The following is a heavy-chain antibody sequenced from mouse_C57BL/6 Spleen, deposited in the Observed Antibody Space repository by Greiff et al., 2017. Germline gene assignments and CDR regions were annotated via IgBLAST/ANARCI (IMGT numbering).Heavy chain of an antibody. CDR3: ASHYYGSSYGAMDY. Sequence: EVMLVESGGGLVQPGGSLKLSCAASGFTFSDYYMYWVRQTPEKRLEWVAYISNGGGSTYYPDTVKGRFTISRDNAKNTLYLQMSRLKSEDTAMYYCASHYYGSSYGAMDYWGQGTSGTVSS. CDR2: ISNGGGST. V-gene: IGHV5-12*01. CDR1: GFTFSDYY. D-gene: IGHD1-1*01. J-gene: IGHJ4*01.